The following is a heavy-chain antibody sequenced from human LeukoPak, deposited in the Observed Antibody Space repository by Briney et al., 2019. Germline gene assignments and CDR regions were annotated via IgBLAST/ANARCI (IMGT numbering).Heavy chain of an antibody. CDR2: ISSSDTYI. J-gene: IGHJ6*03. Sequence: PGGSLRLSCAASGFTFSPFSLNWVRQAPGKGLEWVSSISSSDTYIYYADSVKGRFTVSRDNSKDTLYLQMNSLRAEDTAAYYCAKGYLNMDVWAKGTTVTLSS. CDR3: AKGYLNMDV. CDR1: GFTFSPFS. V-gene: IGHV3-21*04. D-gene: IGHD2-2*02.